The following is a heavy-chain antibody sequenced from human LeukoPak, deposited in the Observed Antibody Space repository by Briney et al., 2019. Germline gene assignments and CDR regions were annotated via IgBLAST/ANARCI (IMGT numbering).Heavy chain of an antibody. J-gene: IGHJ4*02. CDR3: ARVPRGVVPAAYFDY. CDR1: GYTFTGYY. Sequence: GASVKVSCKAPGYTFTGYYMHWVRQAPGQGLEWMGWINPNSGGTNYAQKFQGRVTMTRDTSISTAYMELSRLRSDDTAVYYCARVPRGVVPAAYFDYWGQGTLVTVSS. CDR2: INPNSGGT. V-gene: IGHV1-2*02. D-gene: IGHD2-2*01.